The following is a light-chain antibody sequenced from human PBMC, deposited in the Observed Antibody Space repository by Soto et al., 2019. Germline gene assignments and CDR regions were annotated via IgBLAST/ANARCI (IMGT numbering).Light chain of an antibody. Sequence: DIQMTQPQPSLSASVGDRVTITCRASQTITIYLNWYQHKPGKAPKLLIYAASSLQSGVPSRFSGSGSGTDFTLSISRLQPEDFTTYFCQQGYSRPRTFGQGAKVDIK. CDR1: QTITIY. CDR2: AAS. V-gene: IGKV1-39*01. J-gene: IGKJ1*01. CDR3: QQGYSRPRT.